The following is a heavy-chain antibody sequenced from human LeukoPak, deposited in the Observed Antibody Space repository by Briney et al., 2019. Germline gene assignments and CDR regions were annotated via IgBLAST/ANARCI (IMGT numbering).Heavy chain of an antibody. CDR2: IYYSGST. J-gene: IGHJ5*02. Sequence: PSETLPLTCTVSGGSISSYYWGWIRQPPGKGLEWIGSIYYSGSTYYNPSLKSRVTISVDTSKNQFSLKLSSVTAADTAVYYCARHSPSWFDPWGQGTLVTVSS. V-gene: IGHV4-39*01. CDR1: GGSISSYY. CDR3: ARHSPSWFDP.